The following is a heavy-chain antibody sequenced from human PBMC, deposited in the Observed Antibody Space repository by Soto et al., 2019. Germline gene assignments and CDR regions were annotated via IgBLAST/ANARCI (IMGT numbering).Heavy chain of an antibody. CDR1: GFTFSDYY. D-gene: IGHD2-2*01. Sequence: PGGSLRLSCAASGFTFSDYYMSWIRQAPGKGLEWVSYISSSGSTIYYADSVKGRFTISRDNAKNSLYLQMNSLRAEDTAVYYCARARGYQLLRYYFDYWGQGTLVTVSS. CDR2: ISSSGSTI. CDR3: ARARGYQLLRYYFDY. J-gene: IGHJ4*02. V-gene: IGHV3-11*01.